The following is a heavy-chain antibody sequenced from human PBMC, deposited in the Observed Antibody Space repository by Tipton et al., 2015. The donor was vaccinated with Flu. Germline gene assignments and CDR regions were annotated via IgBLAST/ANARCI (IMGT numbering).Heavy chain of an antibody. Sequence: LRLSCAASGFTISAYEMSWIRQPPGKGLEWIGYIYYSGGTNYNPSLQSRLSISVDSSKNQLSLKLTSVTAADTAVYYCARARAPYYYYAVDVWGQGATVTVS. V-gene: IGHV4-59*01. D-gene: IGHD3-10*01. CDR3: ARARAPYYYYAVDV. CDR2: IYYSGGT. J-gene: IGHJ6*02. CDR1: GFTISAYE.